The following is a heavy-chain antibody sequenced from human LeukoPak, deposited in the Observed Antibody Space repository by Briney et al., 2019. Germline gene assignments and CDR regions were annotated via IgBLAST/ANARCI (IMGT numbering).Heavy chain of an antibody. CDR1: GFTFSSFD. J-gene: IGHJ6*03. D-gene: IGHD1-1*01. Sequence: GGSLRLSCAASGFTFSSFDMHWVRQPTGQGLEWVSTIGTASHTYYPGSVEGRFTLSRDNAKNSLYLQMNSLTAGDTAVYYCARGPPRGKYYYMDVWGKGTTVTVSS. V-gene: IGHV3-13*01. CDR2: IGTASHT. CDR3: ARGPPRGKYYYMDV.